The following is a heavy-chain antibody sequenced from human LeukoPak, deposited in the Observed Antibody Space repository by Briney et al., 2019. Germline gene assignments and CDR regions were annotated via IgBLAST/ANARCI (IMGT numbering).Heavy chain of an antibody. V-gene: IGHV6-1*01. CDR1: GDSVSSKNGA. D-gene: IGHD6-19*01. Sequence: SQTLSLTCVVSGDSVSSKNGAWNWIRQSPSRGLEWLGRTYYRSKWYNDYAESMEGRVTISQDTSKNQYSLHLNSVTPDDTAVYYCARDFGTTGWHTFDYWGQGTLVTVSS. J-gene: IGHJ4*02. CDR3: ARDFGTTGWHTFDY. CDR2: TYYRSKWYN.